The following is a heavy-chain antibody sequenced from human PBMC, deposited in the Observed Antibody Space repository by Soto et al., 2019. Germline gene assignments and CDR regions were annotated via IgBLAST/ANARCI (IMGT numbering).Heavy chain of an antibody. CDR2: VYYSGNT. Sequence: SETLSLTCTVSDGSIGSYYWSWIRQPPGKALEWIGYVYYSGNTNYSPSLKSRVTISVDPSKNQFSLKLTSVTAADTAVYYCARHRRPDSGNWYGVYSWGLGTLVTVSS. CDR1: DGSIGSYY. CDR3: ARHRRPDSGNWYGVYS. J-gene: IGHJ4*02. V-gene: IGHV4-59*08. D-gene: IGHD6-13*01.